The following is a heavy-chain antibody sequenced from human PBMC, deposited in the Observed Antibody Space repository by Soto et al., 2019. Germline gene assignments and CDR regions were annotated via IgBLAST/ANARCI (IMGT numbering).Heavy chain of an antibody. CDR1: GGSISSYY. CDR3: AKEPLVQAVDP. D-gene: IGHD6-13*01. CDR2: TYYSGST. J-gene: IGHJ5*02. Sequence: SETLSLTCTVSGGSISSYYWSWIRQPPGKGLEWIGYTYYSGSTNYNPSLTSRVTISVDTSKNQSSLKLSSVTAADTALYYCAKEPLVQAVDPWGQGTLVTVSS. V-gene: IGHV4-59*01.